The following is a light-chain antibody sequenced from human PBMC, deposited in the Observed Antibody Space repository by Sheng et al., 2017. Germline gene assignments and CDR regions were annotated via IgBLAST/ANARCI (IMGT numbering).Light chain of an antibody. CDR3: QQYFNKPFT. Sequence: DIQLTQSPSSLSASVGDTVTITCRTSQAISSYLNWYQQKPDEAPKLLIYVSSTLQSGVPSRFSGSGSGREFTLTISSLQPEDFATYYCQQYFNKPFTFGPGTKVEI. CDR1: QAISSY. CDR2: VSS. V-gene: IGKV1-39*01. J-gene: IGKJ3*01.